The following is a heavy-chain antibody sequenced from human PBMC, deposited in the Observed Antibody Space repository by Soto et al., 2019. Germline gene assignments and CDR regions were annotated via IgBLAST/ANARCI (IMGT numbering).Heavy chain of an antibody. Sequence: QVQLVESGGGVVQPGRSLRLSCAASGFTFSSYGMHWVRQAPGKGLEWVAVISYDGSNKYYADSVKGRFTISRDNSKNALYLQMNSLRAEDTAVYYCAKDRDIVVVVAAFDYWRQGTLVTVSS. J-gene: IGHJ4*02. CDR2: ISYDGSNK. CDR3: AKDRDIVVVVAAFDY. CDR1: GFTFSSYG. D-gene: IGHD2-15*01. V-gene: IGHV3-30*18.